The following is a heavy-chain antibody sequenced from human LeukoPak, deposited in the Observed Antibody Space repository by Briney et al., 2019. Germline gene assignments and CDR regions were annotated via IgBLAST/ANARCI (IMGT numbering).Heavy chain of an antibody. CDR1: GGSISSGDYY. D-gene: IGHD5-18*01. V-gene: IGHV4-30-4*08. CDR2: IYYSGST. J-gene: IGHJ5*02. Sequence: SETLSLTCTVSGGSISSGDYYWSWIRQPPGKGLEWIGYIYYSGSTYYNPSLKSRVTISVDTSKNQFSLKLSSVTAADTAVYYCAREVTAARFDPWGQGTLVTVSS. CDR3: AREVTAARFDP.